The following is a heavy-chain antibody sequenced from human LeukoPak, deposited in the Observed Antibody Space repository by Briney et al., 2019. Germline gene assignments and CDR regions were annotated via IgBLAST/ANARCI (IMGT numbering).Heavy chain of an antibody. Sequence: SVKVSCKASGYTFTSYDINWVRQATGQGLEWMGGIIPIFGTANYAQKFQGRVTITADESTSTAYMELSSLRSEDTAVYYCARASARHDYGDYGDDYWGQGTLVTVSS. J-gene: IGHJ4*02. V-gene: IGHV1-69*13. CDR1: GYTFTSYD. CDR3: ARASARHDYGDYGDDY. D-gene: IGHD4-17*01. CDR2: IIPIFGTA.